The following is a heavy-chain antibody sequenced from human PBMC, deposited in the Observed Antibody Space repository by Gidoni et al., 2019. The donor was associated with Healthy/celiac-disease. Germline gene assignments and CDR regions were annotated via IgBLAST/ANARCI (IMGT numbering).Heavy chain of an antibody. CDR3: ARHRDSSGWYDLGY. CDR1: GYTFTGYS. CDR2: INHNSGGT. Sequence: QVQLVQSGAEVKKPGASVKVSCKASGYTFTGYSMHWVRQAPGQGLEWMGWINHNSGGTNYAKKLKGRVTMTRDTSISTAYMERSRLRSDDTAVYYCARHRDSSGWYDLGYWGQGTLVTVSS. J-gene: IGHJ4*02. V-gene: IGHV1-2*02. D-gene: IGHD6-19*01.